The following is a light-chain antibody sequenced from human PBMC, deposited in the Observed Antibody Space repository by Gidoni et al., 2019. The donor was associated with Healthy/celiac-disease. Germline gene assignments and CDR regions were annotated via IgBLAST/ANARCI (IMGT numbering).Light chain of an antibody. CDR1: QSISSY. CDR3: QQRYSTPQT. Sequence: DRVTITCRASQSISSYLNWYQQKPGKAPKLLIYAASSLQSGVPSRFSGSGSGTDFTLTISSLQPEDFATYYCQQRYSTPQTFGQGTKVEIK. J-gene: IGKJ1*01. CDR2: AAS. V-gene: IGKV1-39*01.